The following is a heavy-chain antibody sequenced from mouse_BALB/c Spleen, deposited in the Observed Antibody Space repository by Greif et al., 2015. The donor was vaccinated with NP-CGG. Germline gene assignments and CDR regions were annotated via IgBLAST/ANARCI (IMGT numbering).Heavy chain of an antibody. V-gene: IGHV5-17*02. J-gene: IGHJ2*01. CDR1: GFTFSSFG. Sequence: EAKLVDSGGGLVQPGGSRKLSCAASGFTFSSFGMHWVRQAPEKGLEWVAYISSGSSTIYYADTVKGRFTISRDNPKNTLFLQMTRLRSEDTAMYYCARRQLGLRGLFDYWGQGTTLTVSS. CDR2: ISSGSSTI. D-gene: IGHD3-1*01. CDR3: ARRQLGLRGLFDY.